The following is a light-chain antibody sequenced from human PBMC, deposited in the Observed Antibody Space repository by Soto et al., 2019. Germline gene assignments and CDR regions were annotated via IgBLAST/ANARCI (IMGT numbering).Light chain of an antibody. CDR2: GSS. CDR1: QDIRTE. CDR3: LQDYNYPRT. V-gene: IGKV1-6*01. J-gene: IGKJ1*01. Sequence: AIQMTQSPSSLSASIGDRVTITCRASQDIRTELGWYQQKPGKAPSLLIYGSSSLQSGVPSRFSGSGSGTDFTLTISSLQPEDFATYYCLQDYNYPRTFGQGTKVEIK.